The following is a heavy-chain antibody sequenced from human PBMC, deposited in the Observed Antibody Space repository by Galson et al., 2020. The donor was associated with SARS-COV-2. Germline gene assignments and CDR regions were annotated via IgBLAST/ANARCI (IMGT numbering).Heavy chain of an antibody. V-gene: IGHV4-59*01. CDR1: GDSINNFY. CDR3: ARDHDATWTTFGI. D-gene: IGHD1-1*01. CDR2: IYHTGSS. Sequence: ASETLSLTCTVSGDSINNFYWSWIRQPPGKGLEWIGYIYHTGSSTYNPSLKSRVTMSVDTSLNQFSLKLTAVTAADTAVYYCARDHDATWTTFGIWGRGTEVSVSS. J-gene: IGHJ3*02.